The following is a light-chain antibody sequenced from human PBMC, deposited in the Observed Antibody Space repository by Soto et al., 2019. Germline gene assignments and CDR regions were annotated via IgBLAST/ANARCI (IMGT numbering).Light chain of an antibody. J-gene: IGKJ5*01. CDR1: QSVTSIY. Sequence: AQSPGTLSLSPWEGAPLSCRAVQSVTSIYLAWYQQKPGQAPRLLIYGTSFRASGIPARFSGSGSGTDFTLTISSLEPEDFAVYYCQQRSNWPPITFGQGTRLEIK. CDR2: GTS. CDR3: QQRSNWPPIT. V-gene: IGKV3D-20*02.